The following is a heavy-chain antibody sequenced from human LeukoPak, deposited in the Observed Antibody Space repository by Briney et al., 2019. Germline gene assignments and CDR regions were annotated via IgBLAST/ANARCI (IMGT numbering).Heavy chain of an antibody. CDR2: IYAGGST. CDR1: GFTVSSSY. V-gene: IGHV3-53*01. J-gene: IGHJ4*02. Sequence: PGGSLILSCAGSGFTVSSSYMSWVRQAPGEGLEWVSAIYAGGSTLYADSVKGRFTISRDNSRNTLYLQMNVLRAEDTAVYYCTRDDSDGYYYVFWGQGTLVTVSS. CDR3: TRDDSDGYYYVF. D-gene: IGHD3-22*01.